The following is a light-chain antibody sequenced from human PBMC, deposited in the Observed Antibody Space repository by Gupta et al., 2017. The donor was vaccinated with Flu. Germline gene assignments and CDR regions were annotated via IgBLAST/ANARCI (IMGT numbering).Light chain of an antibody. V-gene: IGLV2-8*01. CDR3: NSYAGTNNLI. J-gene: IGLJ2*01. Sequence: SVTSSCTGTSSDVGGYSYVSWYQQHPGKAPKLIIYDVSKRPSGVPIRFSGSRSGNTASLTVSGLQAEDEADYYCNSYAGTNNLIFGGGTKLTVL. CDR1: SSDVGGYSY. CDR2: DVS.